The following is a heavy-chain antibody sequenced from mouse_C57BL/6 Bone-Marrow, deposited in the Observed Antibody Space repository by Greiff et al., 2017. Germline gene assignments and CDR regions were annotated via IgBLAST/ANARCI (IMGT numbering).Heavy chain of an antibody. J-gene: IGHJ3*01. CDR3: TTTWFAY. CDR1: GFNIKNTY. Sequence: EVMLVESVAELVRPGASVKLSCTASGFNIKNTYMHWVKQRPEQGLEWIGWIDPENGDTEYASKFQGKATITADTSSNTAYLQLSSLTSEDTAVYYCTTTWFAYWGQGTLVTVSA. CDR2: IDPENGDT. V-gene: IGHV14-4*01.